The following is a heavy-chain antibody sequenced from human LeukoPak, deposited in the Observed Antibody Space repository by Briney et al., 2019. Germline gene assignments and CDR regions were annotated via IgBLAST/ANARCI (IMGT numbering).Heavy chain of an antibody. CDR1: GGSFSGYY. CDR2: INHSGST. Sequence: SETLSLTCAVYGGSFSGYYWSWIRRPPGKGLEWIGEINHSGSTNYNPSLKSRVTISVDTSKNQFSLKLSSVTAADTAVYYCARQTYEWQQPNWFDPWGQGTLVTVSS. V-gene: IGHV4-34*01. D-gene: IGHD6-13*01. J-gene: IGHJ5*02. CDR3: ARQTYEWQQPNWFDP.